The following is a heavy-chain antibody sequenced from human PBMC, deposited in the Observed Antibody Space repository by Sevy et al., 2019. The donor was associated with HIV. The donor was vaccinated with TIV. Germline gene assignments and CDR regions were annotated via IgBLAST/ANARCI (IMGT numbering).Heavy chain of an antibody. V-gene: IGHV3-7*01. J-gene: IGHJ5*02. Sequence: GGPLRLSCAASGFTFTTYWMTWVRQAPGQGLEWVANIKEDGSAKYYVDSVKGRFTISRDNAKNSLYLQVNSLRAEDTAVYYCARDSPGYGGYDHWGQGTLVTVSS. CDR1: GFTFTTYW. CDR3: ARDSPGYGGYDH. D-gene: IGHD5-12*01. CDR2: IKEDGSAK.